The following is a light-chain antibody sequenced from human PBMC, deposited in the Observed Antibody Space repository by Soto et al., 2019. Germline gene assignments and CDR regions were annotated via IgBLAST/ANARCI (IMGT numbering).Light chain of an antibody. CDR1: QRISTN. CDR3: QHYNNWPAWT. J-gene: IGKJ1*01. V-gene: IGKV3D-15*01. CDR2: GAS. Sequence: IVMTQSPATLYVSPGDSATLSCRASQRISTNLAWYQHKRGQAPRLVIYGASTRATGIPARFSGSGSETELTLTITSLQSEDFAVYYCQHYNNWPAWTFGQGTKVDIK.